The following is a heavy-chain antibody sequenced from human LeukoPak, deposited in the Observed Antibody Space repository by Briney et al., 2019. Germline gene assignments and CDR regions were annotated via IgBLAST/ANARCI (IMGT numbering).Heavy chain of an antibody. V-gene: IGHV1-46*01. D-gene: IGHD3-22*01. Sequence: ASVKVSCKASGYTFTSYGISWVRQAPGQGLEWMGIFNPSGGSTSYAQKFQGRVTMTRDTSTSTVYMELSSLRSEDTAVYYCAREPQDYYDSSGYYFKYFDYWGQGTLVTVSS. CDR1: GYTFTSYG. CDR3: AREPQDYYDSSGYYFKYFDY. CDR2: FNPSGGST. J-gene: IGHJ4*02.